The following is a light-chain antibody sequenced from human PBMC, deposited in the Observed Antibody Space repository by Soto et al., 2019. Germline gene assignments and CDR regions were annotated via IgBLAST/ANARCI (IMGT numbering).Light chain of an antibody. CDR3: QQYVTTPLT. CDR2: AAS. V-gene: IGKV3-20*01. J-gene: IGKJ4*01. CDR1: QTIRGDF. Sequence: EIVLTPSPGTLSVSPGERTTLSCRASQTIRGDFLAWYQQRPGQSPRLLLSAASNRATGIPDRFSASGSGTDFTLTLRRVETEGFAVYYCQQYVTTPLTFGGGTKVDI.